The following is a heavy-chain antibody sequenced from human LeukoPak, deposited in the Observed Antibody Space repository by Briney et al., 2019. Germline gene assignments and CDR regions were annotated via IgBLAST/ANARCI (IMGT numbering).Heavy chain of an antibody. CDR1: GGSISSGGYS. Sequence: SETLSLTCAVSGGSISSGGYSWSWIRQPPGKGLEWIGYIYHSGSTYYNPSLKSRVTISVDRSKNQFSLKLSSVTAADTAVYYCARLDSSGWYPVDYWGQGTLVTVSS. V-gene: IGHV4-30-2*01. J-gene: IGHJ4*02. CDR3: ARLDSSGWYPVDY. D-gene: IGHD6-19*01. CDR2: IYHSGST.